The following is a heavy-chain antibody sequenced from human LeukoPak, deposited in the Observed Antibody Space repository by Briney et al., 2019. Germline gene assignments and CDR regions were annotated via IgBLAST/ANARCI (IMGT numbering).Heavy chain of an antibody. Sequence: SETLSLTCAVYGGSFSGYYWSWIRQPPGKGLEWIGAINPSGGTNYNPSLKSRVTISVDTSKNQLSLQLSSVTAADTAVYYCARRGSDGSGYYLFDFWGQGTLVTVSS. CDR2: INPSGGT. CDR3: ARRGSDGSGYYLFDF. D-gene: IGHD3-22*01. V-gene: IGHV4-34*01. CDR1: GGSFSGYY. J-gene: IGHJ4*02.